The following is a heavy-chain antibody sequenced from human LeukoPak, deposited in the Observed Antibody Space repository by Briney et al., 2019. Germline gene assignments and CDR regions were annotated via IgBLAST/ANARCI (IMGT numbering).Heavy chain of an antibody. CDR1: GFTFSSYE. CDR2: ISSSGSTI. V-gene: IGHV3-48*03. J-gene: IGHJ6*04. D-gene: IGHD3-10*02. CDR3: AELGITTIGGV. Sequence: AGGSLRLSCAASGFTFSSYEMNWVRQAPGKGLEWVSYISSSGSTIYYADSVKGRFTIPRDNAKNSLYLQMNSLRAVDTAVYYCAELGITTIGGVWGKGTTVTISS.